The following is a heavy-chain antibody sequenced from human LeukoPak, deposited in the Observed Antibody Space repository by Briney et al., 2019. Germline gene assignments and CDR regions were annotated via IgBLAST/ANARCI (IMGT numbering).Heavy chain of an antibody. CDR3: ARDLRPDYYDSSGYPDAFDI. D-gene: IGHD3-22*01. CDR2: INTNTGNP. CDR1: GYTLTELS. Sequence: ASVKVSCKVSGYTLTELSMHWVRQAPGKGLEWMGWINTNTGNPTYAQGFTGRFVFSLDTSVSTAYLQISSLKAEDTAVYYCARDLRPDYYDSSGYPDAFDIWGQGTMVTVSS. V-gene: IGHV7-4-1*02. J-gene: IGHJ3*02.